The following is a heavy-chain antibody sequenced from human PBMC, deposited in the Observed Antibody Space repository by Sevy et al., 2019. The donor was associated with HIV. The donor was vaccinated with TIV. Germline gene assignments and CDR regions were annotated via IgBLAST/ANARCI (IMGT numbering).Heavy chain of an antibody. J-gene: IGHJ6*02. CDR2: IYYSGST. CDR1: GGSISSYY. Sequence: SETLSLTCTVSGGSISSYYWSWIRQPPGKGLEWIGYIYYSGSTNYNPSLKSRVTISVDTSKNQFSLKLSSVTASDTAGYYRARVAGGYDILTGPFYYYYGMDVWGQGTTVTVSS. CDR3: ARVAGGYDILTGPFYYYYGMDV. D-gene: IGHD3-9*01. V-gene: IGHV4-59*01.